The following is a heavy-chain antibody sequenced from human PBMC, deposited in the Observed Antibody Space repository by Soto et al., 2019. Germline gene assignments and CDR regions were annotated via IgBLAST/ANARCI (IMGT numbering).Heavy chain of an antibody. CDR1: GFTFSSYA. V-gene: IGHV3-23*01. D-gene: IGHD3-3*01. J-gene: IGHJ6*02. Sequence: GGSLRLSCAASGFTFSSYAMSWVRQAPGKGLEWVSAISGSGGSTYYADSVKGRFTISRDNSKNTLYLQMNSLRAEDTAVYYCAKDRPYDFWSGSNSGNGMDVWGQGTTVTVSS. CDR3: AKDRPYDFWSGSNSGNGMDV. CDR2: ISGSGGST.